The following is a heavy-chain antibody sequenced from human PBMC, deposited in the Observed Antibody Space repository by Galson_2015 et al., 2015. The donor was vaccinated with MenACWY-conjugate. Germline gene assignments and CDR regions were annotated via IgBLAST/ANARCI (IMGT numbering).Heavy chain of an antibody. V-gene: IGHV4-34*01. J-gene: IGHJ4*02. CDR3: ARGHDFWSGPFDY. Sequence: ETLFLTCAVYGGSFSGYYWSWIRQPPGKGLEWIGEINHSGSTDYNPSLKSRVTISVDTSKNQFSLKLSSVTAADTAVYYCARGHDFWSGPFDYWGQGTLVTVSS. CDR2: INHSGST. D-gene: IGHD3-3*01. CDR1: GGSFSGYY.